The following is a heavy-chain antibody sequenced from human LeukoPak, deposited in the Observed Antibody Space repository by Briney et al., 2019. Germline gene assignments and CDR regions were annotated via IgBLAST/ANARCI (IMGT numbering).Heavy chain of an antibody. Sequence: GGSLRLSCAASGFTFSSYAMSWVRQAPGEGLEWVSGISGDGVSTYHADSVKGRFTISRDDSKNTLYLQMNSLRAEDTAVYFCARSTYSSGWRDYWGQGTLVTVSS. J-gene: IGHJ4*02. CDR2: ISGDGVST. CDR3: ARSTYSSGWRDY. D-gene: IGHD6-19*01. V-gene: IGHV3-23*01. CDR1: GFTFSSYA.